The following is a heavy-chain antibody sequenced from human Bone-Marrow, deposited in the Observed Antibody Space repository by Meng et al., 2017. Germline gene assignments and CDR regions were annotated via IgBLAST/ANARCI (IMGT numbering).Heavy chain of an antibody. CDR3: ARGTRPLLFQH. J-gene: IGHJ1*01. CDR1: GGSFSGYY. D-gene: IGHD1-1*01. Sequence: QGPLQQWGAGLLKPSETLSLTCAVYGGSFSGYYWSWIRQPPGKGLEWIGEINHSGSTNYNPSLKSRVTISVDTSKNQFSLKLSSVTAADTAVYYCARGTRPLLFQHWGQGTLVTVSS. CDR2: INHSGST. V-gene: IGHV4-34*01.